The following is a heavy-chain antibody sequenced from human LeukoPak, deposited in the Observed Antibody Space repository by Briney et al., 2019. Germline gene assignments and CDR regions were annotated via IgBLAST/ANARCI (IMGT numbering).Heavy chain of an antibody. J-gene: IGHJ5*02. CDR3: ARRRSPSDGDWFDP. Sequence: SGPTPVNPTQTLTLTCTFSGFSLSPNGVAVGWFRHPPGGALQSLAPISWNDGKYYSPSLKSRLTIAKDTSKNQVVLTMTNMDAVDTATFYCARRRSPSDGDWFDPWGQGTLVTVSS. V-gene: IGHV2-5*01. CDR1: GFSLSPNGVA. D-gene: IGHD4-17*01. CDR2: ISWNDGK.